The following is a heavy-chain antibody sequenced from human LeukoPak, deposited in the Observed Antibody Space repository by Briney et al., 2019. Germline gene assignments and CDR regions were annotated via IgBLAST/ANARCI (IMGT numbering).Heavy chain of an antibody. Sequence: SQTLSLTCIVSGGSTSSGSYYWSWIRQPAGKGLEWIGRIYTSGSTNYTPSLKSRVTISVDTSKNQFSLKLSSVTAADTALYYSATATYYSYGMHVWGQGTTVTVSS. J-gene: IGHJ6*02. CDR1: GGSTSSGSYY. CDR2: IYTSGST. CDR3: ATATYYSYGMHV. V-gene: IGHV4-61*02.